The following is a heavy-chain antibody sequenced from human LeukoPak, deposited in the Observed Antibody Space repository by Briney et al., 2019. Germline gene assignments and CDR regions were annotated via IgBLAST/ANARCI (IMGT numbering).Heavy chain of an antibody. CDR2: MKLDGSEE. Sequence: GGSLRLSCAASGFTFRSYWMSWVRQAPGKGLEWVANMKLDGSEEYYVDSVKGRFTISSDNAKNSLYLQMNSLRVDDTAVYYCARWARYCSSGSCYSWFDPWGPGNPGHRLL. J-gene: IGHJ5*02. D-gene: IGHD2-15*01. CDR1: GFTFRSYW. V-gene: IGHV3-7*01. CDR3: ARWARYCSSGSCYSWFDP.